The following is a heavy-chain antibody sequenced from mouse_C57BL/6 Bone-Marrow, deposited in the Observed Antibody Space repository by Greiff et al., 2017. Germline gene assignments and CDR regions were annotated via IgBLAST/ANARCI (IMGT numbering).Heavy chain of an antibody. CDR2: IYPRSGNT. V-gene: IGHV1-81*01. D-gene: IGHD2-1*01. Sequence: QVQLQQSGAELARPGASVKLSCKASGYTFTSYGISWVKQRTGQGLEWIGEIYPRSGNTYYNEKFKGKAILTADKSSSTAYMELRSLTSEDSAVYFCAREGLLSAWFAYWGQGTLVTVSA. J-gene: IGHJ3*01. CDR3: AREGLLSAWFAY. CDR1: GYTFTSYG.